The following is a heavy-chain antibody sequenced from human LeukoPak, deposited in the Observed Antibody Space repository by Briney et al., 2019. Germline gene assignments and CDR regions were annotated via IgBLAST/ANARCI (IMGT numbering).Heavy chain of an antibody. J-gene: IGHJ4*02. CDR1: GFMFSQHT. CDR3: AKDGALSTSWYFYCDY. V-gene: IGHV3-23*01. Sequence: GGSLRLSCAVSGFMFSQHTMSWVRQAPGKRLEWVSSISGSGDATRYADSVMGRFTISRDNAKNTLSLQMNSLRAEDTAVYYCAKDGALSTSWYFYCDYWGQGTLVTVSS. CDR2: ISGSGDAT. D-gene: IGHD2-2*01.